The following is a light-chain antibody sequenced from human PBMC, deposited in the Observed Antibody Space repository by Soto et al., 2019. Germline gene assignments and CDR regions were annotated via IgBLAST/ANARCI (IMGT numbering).Light chain of an antibody. CDR3: QQYSSYSWT. J-gene: IGKJ1*01. CDR1: QSVSSW. CDR2: DAS. Sequence: DIQMTQSPSTLSASVGDRVTITCRASQSVSSWVAWYQQKPGKAPKLLIYDASSLESGVPARFSGSGSGTEFTLTISSLQPDDFAAYYCQQYSSYSWTFGQGTKVEIK. V-gene: IGKV1-5*01.